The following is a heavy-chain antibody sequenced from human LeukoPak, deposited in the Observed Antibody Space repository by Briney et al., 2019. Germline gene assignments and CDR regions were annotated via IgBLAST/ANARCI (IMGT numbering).Heavy chain of an antibody. CDR1: GFTFSSYG. CDR2: IWYDGSNK. CDR3: ARGGQPDYFDY. D-gene: IGHD6-13*01. J-gene: IGHJ4*02. Sequence: QPGRSLRLSCSASGFTFSSYGMHWVRQAPGKGLEWVALIWYDGSNKNYTDSVKGRFTISRDNSKNTLYLQMNSLRAEDTAVYYCARGGQPDYFDYWGQGTLVTVSP. V-gene: IGHV3-33*01.